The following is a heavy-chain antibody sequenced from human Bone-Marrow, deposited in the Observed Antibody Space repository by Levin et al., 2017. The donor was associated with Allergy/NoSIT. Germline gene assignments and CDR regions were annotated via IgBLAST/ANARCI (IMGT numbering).Heavy chain of an antibody. CDR3: ARDVVGGVDI. CDR2: MSHDDTFE. J-gene: IGHJ3*02. CDR1: GFPFGSYG. V-gene: IGHV3-30*03. Sequence: PGGSLRLSCVGSGFPFGSYGMHWFRQAPGKGLEWVAVMSHDDTFESFADSVKGRFTVSRDDSKNTLYLAMSSLRPEDTAVYHCARDVVGGVDIWGQGTMVTVSS.